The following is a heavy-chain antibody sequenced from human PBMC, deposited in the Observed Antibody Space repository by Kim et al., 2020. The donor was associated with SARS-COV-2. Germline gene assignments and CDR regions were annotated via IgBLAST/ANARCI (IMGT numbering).Heavy chain of an antibody. Sequence: GGSLRLSCAASGFTFSSYAMHWVRQAPGKGLEWVAVISYDGSNKYYADSVKGRFTISRDNSKNTLYLQMNSLRAEDTAVYYCARDYQLLGSYYYYGMDVWGQGTTVTVSS. D-gene: IGHD2-2*01. CDR3: ARDYQLLGSYYYYGMDV. V-gene: IGHV3-30*04. CDR2: ISYDGSNK. J-gene: IGHJ6*02. CDR1: GFTFSSYA.